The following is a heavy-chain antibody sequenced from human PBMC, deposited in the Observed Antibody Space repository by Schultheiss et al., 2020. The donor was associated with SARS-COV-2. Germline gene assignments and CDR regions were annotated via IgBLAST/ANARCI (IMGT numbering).Heavy chain of an antibody. V-gene: IGHV4-34*01. CDR3: ARPHYCSATFCTGPFQY. D-gene: IGHD2-15*01. Sequence: SETLSLTCAVYGGSFSGYYWSWIRQPPGKGLEWIGEINHSGSTNYNPSLKSRLTISIDTSKNQFSLKLNSVTAADTAVYYCARPHYCSATFCTGPFQYWGQGNVVTVSS. CDR1: GGSFSGYY. J-gene: IGHJ1*01. CDR2: INHSGST.